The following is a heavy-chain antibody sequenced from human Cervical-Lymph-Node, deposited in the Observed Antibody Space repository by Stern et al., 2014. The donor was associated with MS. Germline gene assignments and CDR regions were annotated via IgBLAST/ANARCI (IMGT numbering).Heavy chain of an antibody. Sequence: VQLVQYGAEVRKPGSSVRVSCKTSGGSFSSYTISWVRQVPGQGLEWMGRIIPMDDIANYGQKLQGRVTITADKSTSTAYMELSSLRSEDTTVYYCARVPLVVLVPTRGDAFDIWGQGTMVTVSS. CDR1: GGSFSSYT. CDR2: IIPMDDIA. D-gene: IGHD2-21*01. CDR3: ARVPLVVLVPTRGDAFDI. J-gene: IGHJ3*02. V-gene: IGHV1-69*04.